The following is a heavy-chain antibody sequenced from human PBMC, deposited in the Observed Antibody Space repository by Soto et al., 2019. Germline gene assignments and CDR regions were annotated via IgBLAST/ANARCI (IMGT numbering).Heavy chain of an antibody. CDR1: GFTFSSYA. J-gene: IGHJ4*02. CDR3: ATDILTGYSPFDY. Sequence: EVQLLESGGGLVQPGGSLRLSCAASGFTFSSYAMSWVRQAPGKGLEWVSAISGSGGSTYYTDSVKGRFTISRDNSKNTLYLQMNSLRAEDTAVYYCATDILTGYSPFDYWGQGTLVTVSS. D-gene: IGHD3-9*01. V-gene: IGHV3-23*01. CDR2: ISGSGGST.